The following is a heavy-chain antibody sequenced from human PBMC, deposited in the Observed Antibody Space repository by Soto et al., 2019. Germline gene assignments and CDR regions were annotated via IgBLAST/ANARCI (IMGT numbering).Heavy chain of an antibody. CDR2: ITHFNGNT. D-gene: IGHD3-22*01. J-gene: IGHJ4*02. Sequence: ASVKVSCKGSGNTFTYVYLPWVRQAAGQALEWMGWITHFNGNTKYAQKFQDRVTFTGDTSLNTAYMELSSLRSDDSAMFYCASGRYDASGYFDYWGQGTPVTVSS. CDR1: GNTFTYVY. CDR3: ASGRYDASGYFDY. V-gene: IGHV1-45*02.